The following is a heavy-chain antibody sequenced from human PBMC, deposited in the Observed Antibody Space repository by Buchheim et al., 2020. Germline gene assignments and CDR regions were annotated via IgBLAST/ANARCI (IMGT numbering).Heavy chain of an antibody. Sequence: QVQLQESGPGLVKPSGTLSLTCAVSGGSISSSNWWSWVRQPPGKGLEWIGEICHSGSTNYNPSLKSRVTISVDKSKNQFSPKLSSVTAADTAVYYCARVKRWYSSSSSDYYYGMDVWGQGTT. D-gene: IGHD6-6*01. J-gene: IGHJ6*02. CDR2: ICHSGST. CDR3: ARVKRWYSSSSSDYYYGMDV. CDR1: GGSISSSNW. V-gene: IGHV4-4*02.